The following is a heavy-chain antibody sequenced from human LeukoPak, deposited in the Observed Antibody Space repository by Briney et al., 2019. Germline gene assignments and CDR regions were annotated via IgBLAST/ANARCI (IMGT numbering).Heavy chain of an antibody. CDR1: GDSISTYY. Sequence: SETLSLTCTVSGDSISTYYWSWIRQPPGKGLEWIGYIYYRVTSDYNPSLKSRVTISVDTSKNQFSLKLSSVTAADTAVYYCARDDILTGYYSYWGQGTLVTVSS. CDR2: IYYRVTS. V-gene: IGHV4-59*12. D-gene: IGHD3-9*01. J-gene: IGHJ4*02. CDR3: ARDDILTGYYSY.